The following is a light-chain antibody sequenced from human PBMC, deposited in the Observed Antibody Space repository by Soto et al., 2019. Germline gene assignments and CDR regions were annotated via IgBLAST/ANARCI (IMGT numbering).Light chain of an antibody. CDR3: QQYYTTPYT. J-gene: IGKJ2*01. Sequence: DIVMTQSPDSLAVSLGERATINCKSSQSVLYKSNNRNYLAWYHQKPGQPPKLLIYWASTRESGVPDRFSGSGSGKDFTLAISSLQAEDVAVYFCQQYYTTPYTFGQGTKLEIK. V-gene: IGKV4-1*01. CDR1: QSVLYKSNNRNY. CDR2: WAS.